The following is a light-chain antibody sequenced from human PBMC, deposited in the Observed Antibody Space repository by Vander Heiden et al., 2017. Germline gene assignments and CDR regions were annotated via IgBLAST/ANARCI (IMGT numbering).Light chain of an antibody. CDR1: QDISNY. CDR3: QHYDSLPLT. Sequence: DIQMTQSPSSLSASVGDRVTITCQASQDISNYLHWYQQQPGKAPKLLIYDASNLETGVPSRFSGSGSGADFTFTISSLQPEDIATYYCQHYDSLPLTFGGGTKVELK. J-gene: IGKJ4*01. CDR2: DAS. V-gene: IGKV1-33*01.